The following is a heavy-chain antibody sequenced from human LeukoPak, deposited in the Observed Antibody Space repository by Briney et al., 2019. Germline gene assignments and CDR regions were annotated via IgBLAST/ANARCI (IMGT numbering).Heavy chain of an antibody. CDR2: ISYDGSNK. Sequence: PGGSLRLSCAASGFTFSSYAMHWVRQAPGKGLEWVAVISYDGSNKYYADSVKGRFTISRDNSKNTPYLQMNSLRAEDTAVYYCAKDSPTGYDFWSGAYFDYWGQGTLVTASS. CDR3: AKDSPTGYDFWSGAYFDY. D-gene: IGHD3-3*01. J-gene: IGHJ4*02. V-gene: IGHV3-30-3*01. CDR1: GFTFSSYA.